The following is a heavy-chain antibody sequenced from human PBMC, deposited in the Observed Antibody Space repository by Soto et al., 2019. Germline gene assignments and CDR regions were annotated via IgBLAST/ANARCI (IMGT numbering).Heavy chain of an antibody. CDR2: IFHSGST. D-gene: IGHD6-13*01. CDR1: GGSISSSHW. CDR3: ARSPSSSWFGGGAFDI. Sequence: SDTLSLTCAVSGGSISSSHWWTWVRQPPGKGLDWIGEIFHSGSTNYNPSLRSRVTISLDKSRNHFSLTLRSVTAADTAVYYCARSPSSSWFGGGAFDIWGQGTMVTVSS. J-gene: IGHJ3*02. V-gene: IGHV4-4*02.